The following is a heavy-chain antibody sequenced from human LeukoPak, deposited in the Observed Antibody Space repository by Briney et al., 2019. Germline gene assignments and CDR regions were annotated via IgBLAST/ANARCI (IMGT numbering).Heavy chain of an antibody. CDR2: ISYDGGNK. D-gene: IGHD6-19*01. CDR3: AKDREAVAGDY. CDR1: GFTFSSYG. J-gene: IGHJ4*02. V-gene: IGHV3-30*18. Sequence: GGSLRLSCADSGFTFSSYGMHWVRQAPGKGLEWVAVISYDGGNKYYADSVKGRFTISRDNSKNTLYLQMNRLRAEDTAVYYCAKDREAVAGDYWGQGTLVTVSS.